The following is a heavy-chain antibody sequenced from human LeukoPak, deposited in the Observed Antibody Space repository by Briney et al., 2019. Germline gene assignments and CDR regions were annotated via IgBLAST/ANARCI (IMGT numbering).Heavy chain of an antibody. Sequence: PSETLSLTCAVSGYSFSSGYYWGWIRQPPGKGLERIGSIYHSGSTYYNPSLKSRVTISVDTSKNQFSLKLSSVTAADTAVYYCSSSDYVYYFDYWGQGTLVTVSS. D-gene: IGHD4/OR15-4a*01. CDR1: GYSFSSGYY. J-gene: IGHJ4*02. CDR3: SSSDYVYYFDY. CDR2: IYHSGST. V-gene: IGHV4-38-2*01.